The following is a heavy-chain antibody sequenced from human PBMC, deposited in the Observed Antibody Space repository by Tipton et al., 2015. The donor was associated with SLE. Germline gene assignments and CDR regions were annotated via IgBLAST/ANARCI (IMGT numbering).Heavy chain of an antibody. CDR2: INQSGST. Sequence: TLSLTCTVSGGSISSYYWSWIRQPPGKGLEWIGEINQSGSTDYSPSLKSRVTMSVDTSKNQFSLEVSSVTAADTAVYYCARHGYSNWRFYFYYWAQGTLVTVSS. CDR3: ARHGYSNWRFYFYY. CDR1: GGSISSYY. D-gene: IGHD4-11*01. V-gene: IGHV4-59*04. J-gene: IGHJ4*02.